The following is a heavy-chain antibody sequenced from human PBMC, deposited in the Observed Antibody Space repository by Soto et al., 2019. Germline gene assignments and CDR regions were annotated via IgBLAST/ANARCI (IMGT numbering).Heavy chain of an antibody. V-gene: IGHV3-23*01. CDR1: GFTFSRYA. D-gene: IGHD4-17*01. CDR3: AKDRLGDYYYYGMDV. CDR2: IGDRGTTT. J-gene: IGHJ6*02. Sequence: EVQLLQSGGGLVQPGGSLRLSCVGSGFTFSRYAMIWVRQTPGKGLEWVSGIGDRGTTTYYADSVKGWFTISRDNSGNTLFLQMNSLRAEDTAVYYCAKDRLGDYYYYGMDVWGQGTTVTVS.